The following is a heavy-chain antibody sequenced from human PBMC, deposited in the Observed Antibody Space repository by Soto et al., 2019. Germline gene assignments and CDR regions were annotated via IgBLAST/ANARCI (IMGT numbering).Heavy chain of an antibody. CDR3: AKDTCFHDRSGYYTFDN. CDR1: GSTFSSYG. V-gene: IGHV3-30*18. D-gene: IGHD3-22*01. CDR2: ISYDGRNK. J-gene: IGHJ4*02. Sequence: QVQLVESGGGVVQPGTSLRLSCAASGSTFSSYGMHWVRQAPGKGLEWVAVISYDGRNKRYVDSVKGRFTISRDNSKNTLDLQMNSLRAEDTAMYYWAKDTCFHDRSGYYTFDNWGQGTLVTVSS.